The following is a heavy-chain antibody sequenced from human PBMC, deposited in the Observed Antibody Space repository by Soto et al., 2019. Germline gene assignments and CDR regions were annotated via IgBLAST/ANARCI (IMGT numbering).Heavy chain of an antibody. V-gene: IGHV3-30*18. J-gene: IGHJ4*02. D-gene: IGHD6-19*01. CDR3: AKDYGSGWTMGDF. CDR2: ISYDGSNK. Sequence: QVQLVESGGGVVQPGRSLRLSCAASGFTFSSYGMHWVRQAPGKGLEWLAVISYDGSNKYYADSVKGRFTISRDNSKNTLYLQVNSRRAEDTAMYYCAKDYGSGWTMGDFWGQGTLVTVSS. CDR1: GFTFSSYG.